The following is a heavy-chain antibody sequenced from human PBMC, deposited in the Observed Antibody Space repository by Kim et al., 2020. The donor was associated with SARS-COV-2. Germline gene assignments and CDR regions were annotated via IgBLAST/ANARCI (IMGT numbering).Heavy chain of an antibody. D-gene: IGHD3-3*01. V-gene: IGHV1-69*04. CDR2: LIPILGIA. J-gene: IGHJ3*02. CDR3: AREQRITIFGVVKPLAFDI. CDR1: GGTFSSYA. Sequence: SVKVSCKASGGTFSSYAISWVRQAPGQGLEWMGRLIPILGIANYAQKFQGRVTITADKSTSTAYMELSSLRSEDTAVYYCAREQRITIFGVVKPLAFDIWGQGTMVTVSS.